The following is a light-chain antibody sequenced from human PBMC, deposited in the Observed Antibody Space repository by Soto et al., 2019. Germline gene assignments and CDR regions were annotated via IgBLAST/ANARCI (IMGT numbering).Light chain of an antibody. CDR2: GES. V-gene: IGKV3-20*01. CDR1: QSVSSSY. Sequence: LERCGGTRTSTHGKSATLGSRVGQSVSSSYLAWYQQKPGQAPRLLIYGESRRATGIPDRFSGSGSGIDFSLTSRRVDPEDCALYHCQQFGTSPLVTFGPGTTGDIK. CDR3: QQFGTSPLVT. J-gene: IGKJ3*01.